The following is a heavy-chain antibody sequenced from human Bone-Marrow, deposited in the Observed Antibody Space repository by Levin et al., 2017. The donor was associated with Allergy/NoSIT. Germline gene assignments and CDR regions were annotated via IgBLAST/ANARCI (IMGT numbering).Heavy chain of an antibody. Sequence: SVKVSCRASGGTFSTYTISWVRQAPGQGLEWMGRIIPIVGVTNYAQKFQGRVTISADKSTSTAYMELSSLKSDDTAVYYCAREIPLGLRSQGFDYWGQGTLVSVSS. J-gene: IGHJ4*02. D-gene: IGHD4-17*01. CDR3: AREIPLGLRSQGFDY. CDR1: GGTFSTYT. CDR2: IIPIVGVT. V-gene: IGHV1-69*04.